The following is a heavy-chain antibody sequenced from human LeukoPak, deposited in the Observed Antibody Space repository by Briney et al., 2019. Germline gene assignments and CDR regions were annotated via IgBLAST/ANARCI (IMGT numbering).Heavy chain of an antibody. CDR2: ISNSSSYI. CDR1: GFTFSSYS. CDR3: ARDRHCSSTSCPYYYYYMDV. V-gene: IGHV3-21*01. Sequence: GGSLRLSCAASGFTFSSYSMNWVRQAPGKGLEWVSSISNSSSYIYYADSVKGRFTISRDNAKNSLYLQMNSLRAEDTAVYYCARDRHCSSTSCPYYYYYMDVWGKGTTVTVSS. D-gene: IGHD2-2*01. J-gene: IGHJ6*03.